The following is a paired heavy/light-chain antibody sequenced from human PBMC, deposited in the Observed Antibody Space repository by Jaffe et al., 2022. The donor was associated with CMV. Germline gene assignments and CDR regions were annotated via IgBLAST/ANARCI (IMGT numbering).Light chain of an antibody. CDR3: AAWDDSLSGVV. Sequence: QSVLTQAPSASGTPGQRVTISCSGSSSNIGSNYVYWYQQLPGTAPKLLIYRNNQRPSGVPDRFSGSKSGTSASLAISGLRSEDEADYYCAAWDDSLSGVVFGGGTKLTVL. CDR1: SSNIGSNY. CDR2: RNN. J-gene: IGLJ2*01. V-gene: IGLV1-47*01.
Heavy chain of an antibody. CDR2: INADNGNT. CDR1: GYTFTSYA. Sequence: QVQLVQSGAEVKKPGASVKVSCKASGYTFTSYAMHWVRQAPGQRLEWMGWINADNGNTKYSQKFQGRVTITRDTSASTAYMELSSLRSEDTAVYYCARGPGAAAVTLPSRRTNNWFDPWGQGTLVTVSS. V-gene: IGHV1-3*01. CDR3: ARGPGAAAVTLPSRRTNNWFDP. D-gene: IGHD6-13*01. J-gene: IGHJ5*02.